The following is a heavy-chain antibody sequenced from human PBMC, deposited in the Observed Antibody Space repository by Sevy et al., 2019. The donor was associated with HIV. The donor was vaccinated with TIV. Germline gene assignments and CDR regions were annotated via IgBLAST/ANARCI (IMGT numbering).Heavy chain of an antibody. CDR3: ASGTTDSSISWVFDV. J-gene: IGHJ3*01. V-gene: IGHV3-23*01. CDR1: GFTFFSHV. D-gene: IGHD6-13*01. CDR2: LSGSGGTT. Sequence: GGSLRLSCAASGFTFFSHVMSWVRQAPGKGLEWVAGLSGSGGTTYYADSVKGRFSISRDNSKNKPYLQMSSLRIEDTAVYYCASGTTDSSISWVFDVWGQGTMVTVSS.